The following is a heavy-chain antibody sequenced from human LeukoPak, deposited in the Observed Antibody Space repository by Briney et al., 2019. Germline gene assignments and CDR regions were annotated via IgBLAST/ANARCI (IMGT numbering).Heavy chain of an antibody. Sequence: ASVKVSCKASGYTFTSYDINWVRQATGQGLEWMGWMNPNSGNTGYAQKFQGRVTMTRNTSISTAYMELSSLRSEDTGVYYCARGRLRPYYFDYWGQGTLVTVSS. CDR3: ARGRLRPYYFDY. V-gene: IGHV1-8*01. D-gene: IGHD3-16*01. CDR1: GYTFTSYD. CDR2: MNPNSGNT. J-gene: IGHJ4*02.